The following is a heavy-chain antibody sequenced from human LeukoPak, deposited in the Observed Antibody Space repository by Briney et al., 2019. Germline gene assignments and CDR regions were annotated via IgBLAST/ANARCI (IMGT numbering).Heavy chain of an antibody. V-gene: IGHV1-18*01. CDR3: ARTLRYSNYGNAFDI. D-gene: IGHD4-11*01. CDR1: GYTFTSYG. J-gene: IGHJ3*02. CDR2: ISTYNGDT. Sequence: VGSVKVSCKASGYTFTSYGISWVRQAPGQGLEWMGWISTYNGDTNYAQKLQGRVTMTTDTSTSTAYMELRSLRSDDTAVYYCARTLRYSNYGNAFDIWGQGTMLTVSS.